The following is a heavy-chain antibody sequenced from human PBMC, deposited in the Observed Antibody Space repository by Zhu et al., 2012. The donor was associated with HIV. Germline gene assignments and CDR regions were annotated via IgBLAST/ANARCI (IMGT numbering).Heavy chain of an antibody. CDR2: IYHTERS. J-gene: IGHJ4*02. D-gene: IGHD2-21*02. V-gene: IGHV4-38-2*01. CDR1: GFSVSRGYY. Sequence: QVQLQQSGPGLVKPSETLSLTCAVSGFSVSRGYYWGWIRQSPGKGLQWIGSIYHTERSYYYPSLKSRATISIDTSKNQFSLRLRSVTAADSAMYYCAKHVVGVTEPLYFDYWGQGILVTVSS. CDR3: AKHVVGVTEPLYFDY.